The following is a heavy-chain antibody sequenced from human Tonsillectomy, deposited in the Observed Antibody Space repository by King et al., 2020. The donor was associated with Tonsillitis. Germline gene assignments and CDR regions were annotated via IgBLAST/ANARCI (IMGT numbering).Heavy chain of an antibody. CDR3: AKYGSSYNYYYYGMDV. CDR1: GFTFSSYA. J-gene: IGHJ6*02. CDR2: ISGSGGST. V-gene: IGHV3-23*04. Sequence: VQLVESGGGLVQPGGSLRLSCAASGFTFSSYAMSWVRQAPGKGLEWVSAISGSGGSTYYADSVKGRFTISRDNSKNTLYLQMNSLRAEDTAVYYCAKYGSSYNYYYYGMDVGGQGTTVTVSS. D-gene: IGHD6-13*01.